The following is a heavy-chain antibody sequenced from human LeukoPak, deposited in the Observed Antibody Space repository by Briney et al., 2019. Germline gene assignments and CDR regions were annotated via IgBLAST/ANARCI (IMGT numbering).Heavy chain of an antibody. CDR1: GYSITSRNW. CDR2: IFYSGNT. D-gene: IGHD5-18*01. Sequence: SETLSLTCAVSGYSITSRNWWGWIRQPPGKGLEWIGYIFYSGNTDYNSSLKSRITMSVDTSKNQFSLKLSSVTALDTAVYYCARVRGYSYGYGDYWGQGTLVTVSS. J-gene: IGHJ4*02. CDR3: ARVRGYSYGYGDY. V-gene: IGHV4-28*06.